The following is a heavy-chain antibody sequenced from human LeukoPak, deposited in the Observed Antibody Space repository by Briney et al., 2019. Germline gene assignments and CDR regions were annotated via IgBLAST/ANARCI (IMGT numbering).Heavy chain of an antibody. J-gene: IGHJ4*02. CDR1: GFTFSSYG. CDR2: IWYDGSNK. D-gene: IGHD6-19*01. V-gene: IGHV3-33*01. Sequence: GRSLRLSCAASGFTFSSYGMHWVRQAPGKGLEWVAVIWYDGSNKYYADSVKGRFTISRDNSKNTPYLQMNSLRAEDTAVYYCARDREQWLVMDFDYWGQGTLVTVSS. CDR3: ARDREQWLVMDFDY.